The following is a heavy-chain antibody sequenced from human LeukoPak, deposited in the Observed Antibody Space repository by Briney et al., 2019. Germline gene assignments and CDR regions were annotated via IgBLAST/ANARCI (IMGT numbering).Heavy chain of an antibody. CDR1: GFTFSSYA. J-gene: IGHJ3*02. V-gene: IGHV3-23*01. D-gene: IGHD3-10*01. CDR2: IGGSGGAT. CDR3: GKDGVQLWFGVGVKPDDAFDI. Sequence: GGSLRLSCAASGFTFSSYAMSWVRQAPGKGLEWVSGIGGSGGATYYADSVKGRFTISRDNSKNTLYLQMNSLRAEDTAVYYCGKDGVQLWFGVGVKPDDAFDIWGQGTMVTVSS.